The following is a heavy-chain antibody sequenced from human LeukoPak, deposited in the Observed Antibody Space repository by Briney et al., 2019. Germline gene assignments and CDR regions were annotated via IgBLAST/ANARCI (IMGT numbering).Heavy chain of an antibody. Sequence: SETLSLTCTVSGGSISSYYWSWIRQPPGKGLEWIGYIYYSGSTNYNPSLKSRVTISVDTSKNQFSLKLSSVTAADTAVYYCARVYHNQHSSGWYGAYYFDYWGQGTLLTVSS. J-gene: IGHJ4*02. CDR3: ARVYHNQHSSGWYGAYYFDY. V-gene: IGHV4-59*01. CDR1: GGSISSYY. D-gene: IGHD6-19*01. CDR2: IYYSGST.